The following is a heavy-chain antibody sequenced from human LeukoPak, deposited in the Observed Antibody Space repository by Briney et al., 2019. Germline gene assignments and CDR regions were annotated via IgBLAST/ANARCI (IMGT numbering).Heavy chain of an antibody. CDR3: ARARGNLSIAARLPLSY. D-gene: IGHD6-6*01. Sequence: ASVKVSCKASGYTFTSYGISWARQAPGQGLEWMGWISAYNGNTNYAQKLQGRVTTTTDTSTSTAYMELRSLRSDDTAVYYCARARGNLSIAARLPLSYWGQGTLVTVSS. CDR1: GYTFTSYG. CDR2: ISAYNGNT. V-gene: IGHV1-18*01. J-gene: IGHJ4*02.